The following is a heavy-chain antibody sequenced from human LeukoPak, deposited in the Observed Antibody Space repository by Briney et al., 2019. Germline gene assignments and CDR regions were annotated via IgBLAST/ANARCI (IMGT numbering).Heavy chain of an antibody. J-gene: IGHJ4*02. CDR3: TRSGYRHPYHFES. CDR1: GFSVRTNF. V-gene: IGHV3-53*01. Sequence: GGSLRLSCAVSGFSVRTNFMSWVRQAPGKGLEWVSVIYTGGGTDHADSVKGRFTLSRDNSKNTLSLQMNSLRADDTAIYYCTRSGYRHPYHFESWGQGTLVIVSS. CDR2: IYTGGGT. D-gene: IGHD3-22*01.